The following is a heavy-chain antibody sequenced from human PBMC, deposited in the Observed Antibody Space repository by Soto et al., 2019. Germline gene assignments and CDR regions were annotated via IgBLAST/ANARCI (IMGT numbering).Heavy chain of an antibody. V-gene: IGHV3-30*18. Sequence: GGSLRLSCKPSGFTFRNYGLLWVRQAPGKGLEWVALISYDGDHKYYTDSARGRFTVSRDNFNNMMFLQMDSLRPEDSAVYYCAKGRDSSGYLTAFDIWGQGTMVTVSS. CDR3: AKGRDSSGYLTAFDI. D-gene: IGHD3-22*01. CDR2: ISYDGDHK. J-gene: IGHJ3*02. CDR1: GFTFRNYG.